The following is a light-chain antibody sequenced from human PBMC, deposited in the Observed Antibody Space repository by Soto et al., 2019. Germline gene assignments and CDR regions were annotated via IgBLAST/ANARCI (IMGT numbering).Light chain of an antibody. CDR1: SSNIGVGYD. CDR2: DTK. V-gene: IGLV1-40*01. Sequence: QSVLTQPPSVSGAPGQRVTISCTGTSSNIGVGYDVHWYQHLPGTAPKLLIYDTKNRPSGVPDRFSGSKSGTSASLAISGLQSEDEADYYCAAWDDSLNGYVVFGGGTKLTVL. CDR3: AAWDDSLNGYVV. J-gene: IGLJ2*01.